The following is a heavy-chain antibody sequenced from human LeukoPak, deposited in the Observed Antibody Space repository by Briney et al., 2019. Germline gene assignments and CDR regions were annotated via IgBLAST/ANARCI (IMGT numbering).Heavy chain of an antibody. V-gene: IGHV3-30*02. Sequence: GGSLRLSCAASGFTFSSYAMSWVRQAPGKGLEWVAFIRHDESNKYYGDSVKGRFTISRDNSKNTMYLQMNSLGAEDAGVYYCAKDQGAPVGYYYGMDVWGQGTTVTVSS. CDR1: GFTFSSYA. CDR2: IRHDESNK. D-gene: IGHD1-26*01. J-gene: IGHJ6*02. CDR3: AKDQGAPVGYYYGMDV.